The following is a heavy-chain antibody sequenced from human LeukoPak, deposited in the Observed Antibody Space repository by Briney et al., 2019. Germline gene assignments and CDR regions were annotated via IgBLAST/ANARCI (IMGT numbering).Heavy chain of an antibody. Sequence: ASVKVSCKASGYTFTGYYMHWVRQAPGQGLEWMGWIHPSTRNPTYAQGFTGRFVFSLDTSVSTTYLQIRGLKAEDTAVYYCARAFQSLGGLSLPDFWGQGTLVTVSS. V-gene: IGHV7-4-1*02. CDR3: ARAFQSLGGLSLPDF. J-gene: IGHJ4*02. CDR2: IHPSTRNP. CDR1: GYTFTGYY. D-gene: IGHD3-16*02.